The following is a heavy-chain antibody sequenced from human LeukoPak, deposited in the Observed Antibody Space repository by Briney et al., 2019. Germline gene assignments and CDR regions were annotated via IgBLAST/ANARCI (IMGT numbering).Heavy chain of an antibody. D-gene: IGHD3-16*01. V-gene: IGHV3-48*03. CDR3: ARDEAGDLGAFDI. Sequence: GGSLRLSCAASGFTFSSFEMNWVRQAPGKGLEWVSYISSSGSTIDYADSVKGRFTISRDNAKNSLSLQMNSLRAEDTAVYYCARDEAGDLGAFDIWGQGTMVTVSS. CDR2: ISSSGSTI. J-gene: IGHJ3*02. CDR1: GFTFSSFE.